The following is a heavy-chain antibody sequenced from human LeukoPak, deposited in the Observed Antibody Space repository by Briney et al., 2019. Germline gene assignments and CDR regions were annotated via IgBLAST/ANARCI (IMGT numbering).Heavy chain of an antibody. CDR1: GLTFSSYE. V-gene: IGHV3-48*03. CDR3: ARDSHKFDSSGYYPDAFDI. D-gene: IGHD3-22*01. J-gene: IGHJ3*02. Sequence: GGSLRLSCAASGLTFSSYEMNWVRQAPGKGLEWVSYISSSGSSIYYADSVRGRFTISRDNAKKSLYLQMHSLRAEDTAVYYCARDSHKFDSSGYYPDAFDIWGQGTMVTVSS. CDR2: ISSSGSSI.